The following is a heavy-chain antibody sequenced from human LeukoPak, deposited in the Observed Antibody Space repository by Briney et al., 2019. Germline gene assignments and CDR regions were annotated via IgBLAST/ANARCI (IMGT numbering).Heavy chain of an antibody. Sequence: ASVKVSCKASGYTFTSYYMHWVRQAPGQGLEWMGIINPSGGSTSYAQKFQGRVTMTRNTSISTAYMELSSLRSEDTAVYYCARNPHDLVVVVIKEGLDVWGQGTTVTVSS. J-gene: IGHJ6*02. CDR1: GYTFTSYY. CDR2: INPSGGST. D-gene: IGHD3-22*01. CDR3: ARNPHDLVVVVIKEGLDV. V-gene: IGHV1-46*01.